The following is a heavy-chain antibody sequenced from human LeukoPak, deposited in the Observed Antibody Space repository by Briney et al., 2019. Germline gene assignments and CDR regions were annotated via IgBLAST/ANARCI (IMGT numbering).Heavy chain of an antibody. V-gene: IGHV3-20*04. J-gene: IGHJ6*03. CDR2: INWNGGST. CDR3: ARDRSFGELVLGYMDV. D-gene: IGHD3-10*01. CDR1: GFTFDDYG. Sequence: PGGSLRLSCAASGFTFDDYGMSWVRQAPGKGLEWVSGINWNGGSTGYADSVKGRFTISRDNAKNSLYLQMNSLRAEDTALYYCARDRSFGELVLGYMDVWGKGTTVTVSS.